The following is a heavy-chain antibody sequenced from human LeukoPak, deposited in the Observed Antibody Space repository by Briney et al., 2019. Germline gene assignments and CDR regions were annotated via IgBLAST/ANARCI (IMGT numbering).Heavy chain of an antibody. V-gene: IGHV3-48*01. Sequence: QPGRSLRLSCAASGFTFSSYSMNWVRQAPGKGLEWVSYISSSSSTIYYADSVKGRFTISRDNAKNSLYLQMNSLRAEDTAVYYCARGGSYDFWSGYYDYWGQGTLVTVSS. CDR1: GFTFSSYS. D-gene: IGHD3-3*01. J-gene: IGHJ4*02. CDR3: ARGGSYDFWSGYYDY. CDR2: ISSSSSTI.